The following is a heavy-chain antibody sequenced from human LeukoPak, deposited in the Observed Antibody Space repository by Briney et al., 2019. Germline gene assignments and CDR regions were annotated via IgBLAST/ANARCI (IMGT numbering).Heavy chain of an antibody. D-gene: IGHD3-22*01. CDR3: ARDYDSSGYYYLGAFDI. J-gene: IGHJ3*02. Sequence: PGGSLRLSCVASGFTFSNYAMTWVRQAPGKGLEWVSYISSSGSTIYYADSVKGRFTISRDNAKNSLYLQMNSLRAEDTAVYYCARDYDSSGYYYLGAFDIWGQGTMVTVSS. CDR1: GFTFSNYA. V-gene: IGHV3-48*04. CDR2: ISSSGSTI.